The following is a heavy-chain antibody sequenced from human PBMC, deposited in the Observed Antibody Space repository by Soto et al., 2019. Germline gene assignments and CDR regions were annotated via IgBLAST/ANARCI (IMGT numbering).Heavy chain of an antibody. CDR1: GYTFTSYG. D-gene: IGHD4-17*01. J-gene: IGHJ5*02. Sequence: ASVKVPCKASGYTFTSYGISWVRQAPGQGLEWMGWISAYNGNTNYAQKLQGRVTMTTDTSTSTAYMELRSLRSDDTAVYYCARGVDYGDFTGWFDPWGQGTLVTVSS. CDR2: ISAYNGNT. V-gene: IGHV1-18*04. CDR3: ARGVDYGDFTGWFDP.